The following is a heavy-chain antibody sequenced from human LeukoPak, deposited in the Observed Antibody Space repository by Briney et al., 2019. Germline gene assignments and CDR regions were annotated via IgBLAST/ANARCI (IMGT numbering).Heavy chain of an antibody. CDR2: INHSGST. J-gene: IGHJ4*02. D-gene: IGHD3-3*01. CDR3: AKDLSKGLLYRRGKYYFDY. CDR1: GGSFSGYY. V-gene: IGHV4-34*01. Sequence: SETLSLTCAVYGGSFSGYYWSWIRQSPGKGLEWIGEINHSGSTNYNPSLKSRVTMSVDTSKNQFSLKLSSVTAADTAVYYCAKDLSKGLLYRRGKYYFDYWGQGTLVTVSS.